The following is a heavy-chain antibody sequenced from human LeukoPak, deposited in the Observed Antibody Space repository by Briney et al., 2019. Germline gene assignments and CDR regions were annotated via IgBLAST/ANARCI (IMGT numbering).Heavy chain of an antibody. CDR1: GGTFSSYA. CDR2: IIPILGIA. CDR3: ARDPANGSGYAAY. Sequence: GASVKVSCKASGGTFSSYAISWVRQAPGQGLEWMGRIIPILGIANYAQKFQGRVTITADKSTSTAYMELSSLRSEVTAVYYCARDPANGSGYAAYWGQGTLVTVSS. D-gene: IGHD5-12*01. V-gene: IGHV1-69*04. J-gene: IGHJ4*02.